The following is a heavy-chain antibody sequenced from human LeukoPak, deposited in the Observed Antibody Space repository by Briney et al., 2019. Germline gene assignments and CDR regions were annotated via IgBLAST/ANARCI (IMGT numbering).Heavy chain of an antibody. J-gene: IGHJ6*02. CDR3: ARATRYYGMDV. Sequence: ASVKVSCKASGYTFTSYGISWVRQAPGQGLEWMGWISAYNGNTNYAQKLQGRVTMTTDTSTNTAYMELRSLRSDDTAVYYCARATRYYGMDVWGQGTTVTVSS. CDR2: ISAYNGNT. V-gene: IGHV1-18*01. CDR1: GYTFTSYG.